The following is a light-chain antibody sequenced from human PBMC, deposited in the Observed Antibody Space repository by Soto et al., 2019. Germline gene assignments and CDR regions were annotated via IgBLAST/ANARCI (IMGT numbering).Light chain of an antibody. CDR1: SSDIGDYNY. CDR2: EVS. Sequence: QSALTQPASVPGSPGQSITISCTGTSSDIGDYNYVSWYQHHPGKAPKLMIYEVSHRPSGVSNRFSGSKSGNTASLTISGLQADDEADYYCSSYTGSSAHVFGTGTKLTVL. CDR3: SSYTGSSAHV. V-gene: IGLV2-14*01. J-gene: IGLJ1*01.